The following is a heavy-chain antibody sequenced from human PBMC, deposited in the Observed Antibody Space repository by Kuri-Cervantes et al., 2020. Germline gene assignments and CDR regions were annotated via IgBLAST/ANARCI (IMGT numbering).Heavy chain of an antibody. CDR2: VYYSGST. D-gene: IGHD6-19*01. J-gene: IGHJ4*02. CDR3: ARDGGIIAVAGTFPFDY. V-gene: IGHV4-59*13. Sequence: ESLKISCTVSGGSISSYYWSWIRQPPGKGLEWIGYVYYSGSTNYNPSLKSRVTISVDTSKNQFSLKLSSVTAADTAVYYCARDGGIIAVAGTFPFDYWGQGTLVTVSS. CDR1: GGSISSYY.